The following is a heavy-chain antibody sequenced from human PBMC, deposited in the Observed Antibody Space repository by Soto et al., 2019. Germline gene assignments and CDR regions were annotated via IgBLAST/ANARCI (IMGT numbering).Heavy chain of an antibody. CDR2: ISSSGSTI. CDR1: GFTFSDYY. Sequence: GGSLRLSCAASGFTFSDYYMSWIRQAPGKGLEWVSYISSSGSTIHYADSVKGRFTISRDNAKNSLYLQMNSLRAEDTAVYYCARASNYDFWSGYTPLDAFDIWGQGTMVTVSS. D-gene: IGHD3-3*01. V-gene: IGHV3-11*01. J-gene: IGHJ3*02. CDR3: ARASNYDFWSGYTPLDAFDI.